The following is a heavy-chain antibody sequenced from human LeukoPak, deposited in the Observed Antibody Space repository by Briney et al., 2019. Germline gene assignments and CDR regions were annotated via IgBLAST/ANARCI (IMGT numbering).Heavy chain of an antibody. CDR1: GGSISGWY. V-gene: IGHV4-59*01. J-gene: IGHJ4*02. CDR3: ARETSLAGFASGLGFNY. CDR2: IYGSGYT. D-gene: IGHD6-19*01. Sequence: PSETLSLTCTVSGGSISGWYWSWIRQPPGKGLEWIGYIYGSGYTNYNPSLKSRVTMSIDTSKNHFSLKLTSVTAADAATYYCARETSLAGFASGLGFNYWGQGILVTVSS.